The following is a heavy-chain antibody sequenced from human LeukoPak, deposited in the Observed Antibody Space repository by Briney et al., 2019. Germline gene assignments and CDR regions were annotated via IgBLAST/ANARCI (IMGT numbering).Heavy chain of an antibody. CDR1: GYSFTSYW. J-gene: IGHJ5*02. CDR3: ARLTYYYASSGPPISNWFAP. D-gene: IGHD3-22*01. V-gene: IGHV5-51*01. CDR2: IYPGDSDT. Sequence: GESLKISCKGSGYSFTSYWIGWVRQMPGKGLEWMGIIYPGDSDTRYSPSFQGQVTISADKSISTAYLQWSSLKASDTAMYYCARLTYYYASSGPPISNWFAPWGQGTLVTVSS.